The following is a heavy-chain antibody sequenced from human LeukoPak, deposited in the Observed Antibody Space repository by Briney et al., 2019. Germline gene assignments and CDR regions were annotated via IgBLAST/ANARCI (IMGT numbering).Heavy chain of an antibody. CDR1: GFAFSTLG. V-gene: IGHV3-30*02. CDR3: AKDKVTVEFDY. Sequence: PGRSLRLSCAASGFAFSTLGMHWVRQAPGMGLEWVAFIQYDGSDIYYGDSVKGRFTISRDNSKNTPYLQMNSLRPEDTAIYYCAKDKVTVEFDYWGQGTLVTVSS. J-gene: IGHJ4*02. CDR2: IQYDGSDI. D-gene: IGHD4-11*01.